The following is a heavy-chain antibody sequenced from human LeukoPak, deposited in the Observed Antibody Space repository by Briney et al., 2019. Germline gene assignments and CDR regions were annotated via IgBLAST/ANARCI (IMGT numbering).Heavy chain of an antibody. V-gene: IGHV4-61*10. CDR3: ASSIAARPDYYFDY. J-gene: IGHJ4*02. D-gene: IGHD6-6*01. CDR1: GGSISSGSYY. CDR2: IYYSGST. Sequence: SQTLSLTCTVSGGSISSGSYYWSWIRQPAGKGLEWIGYIYYSGSTNYNPSLKSRVTISVDTSKNQFSLKLSSVTAADTAVYYCASSIAARPDYYFDYWGQGTLVTVSS.